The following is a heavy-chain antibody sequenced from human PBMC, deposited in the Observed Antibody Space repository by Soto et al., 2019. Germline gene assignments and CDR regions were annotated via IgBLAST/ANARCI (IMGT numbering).Heavy chain of an antibody. Sequence: GGSLRLSCAASGFTFSDYYMSWIRQAPGKGLEWVSYISSSGSTIYYADSVKGRFTISRDNAKNSLYLQMNSLRAEDTAVYYCARDGVATIEKGFYYYYYMDVWGKGTTVTVSS. D-gene: IGHD5-12*01. V-gene: IGHV3-11*01. CDR1: GFTFSDYY. CDR2: ISSSGSTI. J-gene: IGHJ6*03. CDR3: ARDGVATIEKGFYYYYYMDV.